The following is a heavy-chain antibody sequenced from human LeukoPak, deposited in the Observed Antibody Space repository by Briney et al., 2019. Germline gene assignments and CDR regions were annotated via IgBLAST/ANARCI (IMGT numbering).Heavy chain of an antibody. D-gene: IGHD5-18*01. CDR3: ARGNGYSSVPYYYYYMDV. V-gene: IGHV4-34*01. CDR1: GGSFSGYC. J-gene: IGHJ6*03. Sequence: SETLSLTCAVYGGSFSGYCWSWIRQPPGKGLEWIGEIHPSGSTNYNPSLKSRVTISVDTSKNQSSLKVSSVTAADTAVYYCARGNGYSSVPYYYYYMDVWGKGTTVTVS. CDR2: IHPSGST.